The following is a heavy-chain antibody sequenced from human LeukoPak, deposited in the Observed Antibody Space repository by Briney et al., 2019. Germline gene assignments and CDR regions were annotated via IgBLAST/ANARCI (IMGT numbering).Heavy chain of an antibody. Sequence: SETLSLTCAVYGESFSGYYWSWIRQPPGKGLEWIGDISHSGSTNYNPSLKSRVTMSVDTSKKHFSLKLSSVTAADTAVYYCARSVLDYYGSGSFITHYYYMDVWGKGTTVTVSS. CDR3: ARSVLDYYGSGSFITHYYYMDV. CDR1: GESFSGYY. D-gene: IGHD3-10*01. V-gene: IGHV4-34*01. CDR2: ISHSGST. J-gene: IGHJ6*03.